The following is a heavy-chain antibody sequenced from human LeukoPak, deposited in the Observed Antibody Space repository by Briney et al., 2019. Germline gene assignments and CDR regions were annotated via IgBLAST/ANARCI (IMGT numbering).Heavy chain of an antibody. Sequence: SATLSLTCAVYGGSFSGYYWSWIRQPPGKGLEWIGEINHSGSADYNPSLKSRVTISVDTSKNQFSLKLSSVTAADTAVYYCARIRRGAAASDYWGQGTLVTVSS. J-gene: IGHJ4*02. CDR2: INHSGSA. CDR1: GGSFSGYY. CDR3: ARIRRGAAASDY. D-gene: IGHD6-13*01. V-gene: IGHV4-34*01.